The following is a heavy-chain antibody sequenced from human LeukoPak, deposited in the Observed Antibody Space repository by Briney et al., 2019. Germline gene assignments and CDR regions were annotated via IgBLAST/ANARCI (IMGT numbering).Heavy chain of an antibody. CDR3: ARADPPTIWRNYYYYGMDV. CDR1: GYTFTSYY. CDR2: INPSGGST. J-gene: IGHJ6*02. D-gene: IGHD3-3*01. Sequence: GASVKVSCKASGYTFTSYYMHWVRQAPGQGLEWMGIINPSGGSTSYAQKFQGRVTMTRDTSTSTVYMELSSLRSEDTAVYYCARADPPTIWRNYYYYGMDVWGQGTTVTVSS. V-gene: IGHV1-46*01.